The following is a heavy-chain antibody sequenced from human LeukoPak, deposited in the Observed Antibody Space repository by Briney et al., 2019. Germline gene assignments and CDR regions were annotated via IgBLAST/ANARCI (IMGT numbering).Heavy chain of an antibody. CDR2: IYHSGST. V-gene: IGHV4-30-2*01. CDR3: AREAVAGPTHQYRGYEYFQH. D-gene: IGHD6-19*01. J-gene: IGHJ1*01. CDR1: GGSISSGGYY. Sequence: SQTLSLTCTVSGGSISSGGYYWSWIRQPPGKGLEWIGYIYHSGSTYYNPSLKSRVTISVDRSKNQFSLKLSSVTAADTAVYYCAREAVAGPTHQYRGYEYFQHWGQGTLVTVSS.